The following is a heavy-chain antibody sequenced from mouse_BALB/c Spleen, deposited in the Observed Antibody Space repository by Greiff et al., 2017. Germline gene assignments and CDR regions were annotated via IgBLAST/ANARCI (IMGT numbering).Heavy chain of an antibody. CDR1: GYSFTGYF. CDR3: ARYGNNDYFDY. D-gene: IGHD2-1*01. Sequence: VQLQQSGPELVKPGASVKISCKASGYSFTGYFMNWVMQSHGKSLEWIGRINPYNGDTFYNHKFKGKATLTVDKSFSTAHMELRSLASEDSAVYYCARYGNNDYFDYWGQGTTLTVSS. CDR2: INPYNGDT. V-gene: IGHV1-20*02. J-gene: IGHJ2*01.